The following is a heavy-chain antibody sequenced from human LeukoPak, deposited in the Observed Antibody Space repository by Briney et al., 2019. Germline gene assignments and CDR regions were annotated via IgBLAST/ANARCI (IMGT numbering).Heavy chain of an antibody. CDR2: ISAYNGNT. CDR3: ATVAVAGDLDY. Sequence: GASVKVSCKASGYTFTSYDISWVRQAPGQGLEWMGWISAYNGNTNYAQKLQGRVTMTTDTSTSTAYMELRSLRSDDTAVYYCATVAVAGDLDYWGQGTLVTVSS. CDR1: GYTFTSYD. J-gene: IGHJ4*02. D-gene: IGHD6-19*01. V-gene: IGHV1-18*01.